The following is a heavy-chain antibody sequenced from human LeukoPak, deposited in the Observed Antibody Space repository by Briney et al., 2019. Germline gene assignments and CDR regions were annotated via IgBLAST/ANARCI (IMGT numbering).Heavy chain of an antibody. J-gene: IGHJ3*02. D-gene: IGHD6-19*01. CDR2: ISGSGGST. CDR3: AKDRVAGRRLDAFDI. Sequence: PGGSLRLSCAASGFTFSSYGMSWVRQAPGKGLEWVSAISGSGGSTYYADSVKGRFTISRDNSKNTLYLQMNSLRAEDTAVYYCAKDRVAGRRLDAFDICGQGTMVAVSS. V-gene: IGHV3-23*01. CDR1: GFTFSSYG.